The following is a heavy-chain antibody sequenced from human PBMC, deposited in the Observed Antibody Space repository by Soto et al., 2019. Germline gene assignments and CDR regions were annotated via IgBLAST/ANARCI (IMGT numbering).Heavy chain of an antibody. Sequence: PGGSLRLSCAASGFTFSSYAMSWVRQAPGKGLEWVSSVSAGGDMTYYSDSVKGRFTISRDNSSNALFLQMNSLRIEDTALYYCARGDRGGSGSPASYYYSGLDVWGQGTTVTVSS. J-gene: IGHJ6*02. CDR2: VSAGGDMT. CDR3: ARGDRGGSGSPASYYYSGLDV. D-gene: IGHD3-10*01. V-gene: IGHV3-23*01. CDR1: GFTFSSYA.